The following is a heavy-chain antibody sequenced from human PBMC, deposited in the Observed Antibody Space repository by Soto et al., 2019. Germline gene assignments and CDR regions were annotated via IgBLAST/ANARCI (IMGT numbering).Heavy chain of an antibody. CDR1: GFIFDDYA. CDR2: ISWNGASI. J-gene: IGHJ4*02. CDR3: ANLPLYGSGFDC. D-gene: IGHD3-10*01. Sequence: EVQLVESGGGLVQPGRSLRLSCAASGFIFDDYAIHWVRQAPARGLEWVAGISWNGASIGYADSVKGPFTISRDNAKNSLHLQMHSLRSEDTALYYSANLPLYGSGFDCWGQGTLVTVSS. V-gene: IGHV3-9*01.